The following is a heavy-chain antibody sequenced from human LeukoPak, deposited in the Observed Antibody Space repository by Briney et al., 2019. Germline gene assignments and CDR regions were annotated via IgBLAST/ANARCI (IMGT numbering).Heavy chain of an antibody. CDR2: INHGGST. V-gene: IGHV4-34*01. J-gene: IGHJ4*02. CDR3: ARGQGSHTVTCGIDY. CDR1: GGSFSGYY. Sequence: SETLSLTCAVYGGSFSGYYWSWIRQPPGKGLEWIGEINHGGSTNYNPSLKSRVTISVDTSKNQFSLKLSSVTAADTAVYYCARGQGSHTVTCGIDYWGQGTLVTVSS. D-gene: IGHD4-17*01.